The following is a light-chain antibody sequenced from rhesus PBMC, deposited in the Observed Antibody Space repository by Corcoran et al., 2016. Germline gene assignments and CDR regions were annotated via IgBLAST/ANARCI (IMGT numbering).Light chain of an antibody. CDR3: MQGIQLPLT. J-gene: IGKJ4*01. V-gene: IGKV2-90*01. CDR2: EAS. Sequence: DIVMTQSPLSLPVTPGEPASFSCRSSQSLLHSGGKTFLYWYLQKPGQAPQLLIYEASKRASGVPHRFRGSGSGTDFTLKISRVEAEDVGLYYCMQGIQLPLTFGGGTRLELK. CDR1: QSLLHSGGKTF.